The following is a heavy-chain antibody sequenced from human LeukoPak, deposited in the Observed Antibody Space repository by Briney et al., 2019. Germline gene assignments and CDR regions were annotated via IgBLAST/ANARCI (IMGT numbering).Heavy chain of an antibody. V-gene: IGHV3-21*01. D-gene: IGHD1-26*01. CDR3: ASETESYYFDY. CDR2: ISSSSSYI. J-gene: IGHJ4*02. CDR1: VFTFSSYS. Sequence: PGGSLRLSCAASVFTFSSYSMNWVRQAPGKGLEWVSSISSSSSYIYYADSVKGRFTISRDNAKNSLYLQMNSLRAEDTAVYYCASETESYYFDYWGQGTLVTVSS.